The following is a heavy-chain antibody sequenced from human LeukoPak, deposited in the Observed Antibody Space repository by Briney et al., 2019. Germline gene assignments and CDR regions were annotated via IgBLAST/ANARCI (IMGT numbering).Heavy chain of an antibody. Sequence: SGTLSLTCAVSGGSISSSNWWSWVRQPPGKGLEWIGRIYTSGSTYYNPSLKSRVTISVDTSKNQFSLELSPVTAADTAVYYCARGGYCSSTRCYADYWGQGTLVTVSS. CDR3: ARGGYCSSTRCYADY. V-gene: IGHV4-4*02. CDR2: IYTSGST. J-gene: IGHJ4*02. D-gene: IGHD2-2*01. CDR1: GGSISSSNW.